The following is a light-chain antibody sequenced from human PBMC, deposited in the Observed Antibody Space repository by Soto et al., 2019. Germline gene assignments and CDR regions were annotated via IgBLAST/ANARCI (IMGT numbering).Light chain of an antibody. CDR3: QQRSNWPPR. CDR2: DAS. V-gene: IGKV3-11*01. CDR1: QSVSSH. J-gene: IGKJ4*01. Sequence: EIVLTQSPATLSLSPGERATLSCRASQSVSSHIAWYQQKPGQAPRLLIYDASNRATGIPARFSGSGSGTDFTLTISSLEPEDFAVYYCQQRSNWPPRFGGGTKVEIK.